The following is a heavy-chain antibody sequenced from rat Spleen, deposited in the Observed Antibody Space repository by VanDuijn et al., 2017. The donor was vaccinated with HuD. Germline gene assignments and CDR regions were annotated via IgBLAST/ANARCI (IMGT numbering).Heavy chain of an antibody. V-gene: IGHV5-19*01. CDR3: ATSPYYWYFDV. D-gene: IGHD3-8*01. CDR1: GFTFSNYG. Sequence: EVQLVESGGGLVQPGRSLKLSCAASGFTFSNYGMHWIRQAPTKGLEWVASISPSGGSTYYRDSVKGRFIISRDIAKSTLYLQMDSLRSEDTATYYCATSPYYWYFDVWGPGTMVTVSS. CDR2: ISPSGGST. J-gene: IGHJ1*01.